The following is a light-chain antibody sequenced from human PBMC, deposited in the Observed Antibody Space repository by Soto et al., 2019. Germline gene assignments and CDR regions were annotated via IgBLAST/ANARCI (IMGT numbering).Light chain of an antibody. CDR3: QHYNNWPMYI. Sequence: EIVMTQSPATLSVSPGERATLSCRASQSISSNLAWYQQKPGQAPRLLIYGASTRATGIPARFSGSGSGTEFTLTISSLQSEDFAVYYCQHYNNWPMYIFGQGTKLEIK. J-gene: IGKJ2*01. CDR1: QSISSN. CDR2: GAS. V-gene: IGKV3-15*01.